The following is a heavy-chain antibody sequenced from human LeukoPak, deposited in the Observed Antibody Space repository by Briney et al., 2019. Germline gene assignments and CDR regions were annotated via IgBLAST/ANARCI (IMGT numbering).Heavy chain of an antibody. CDR2: ISDSGGST. D-gene: IGHD3/OR15-3a*01. CDR3: AKRGVVIRVILVGFHKEAYYFES. V-gene: IGHV3-23*01. CDR1: GITLSNYG. J-gene: IGHJ4*02. Sequence: GGSLRLSCAVSGITLSNYGMSWVRQAPGRGLEWVAGISDSGGSTNYADSVKGRFTISRDNPKNTLYLQMSSLRAEDTAVYFCAKRGVVIRVILVGFHKEAYYFESWGQGALVTVSS.